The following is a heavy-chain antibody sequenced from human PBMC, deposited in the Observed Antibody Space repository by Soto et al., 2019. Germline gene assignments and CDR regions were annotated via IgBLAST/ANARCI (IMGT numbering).Heavy chain of an antibody. J-gene: IGHJ3*02. CDR1: GGSISSYY. CDR2: IYYSGST. V-gene: IGHV4-59*01. Sequence: SETLSLTCTGSGGSISSYYWSWIRQPPGKGLEWIGYIYYSGSTNYNPSLKSRVTISVDTSKNQFSLKLSSVTAADTAVYYCARDLVVGATASYDAFDIWGQGTMVTVSS. CDR3: ARDLVVGATASYDAFDI. D-gene: IGHD1-26*01.